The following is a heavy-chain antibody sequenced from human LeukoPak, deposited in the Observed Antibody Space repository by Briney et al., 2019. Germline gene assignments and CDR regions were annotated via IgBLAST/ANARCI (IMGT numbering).Heavy chain of an antibody. J-gene: IGHJ6*03. V-gene: IGHV4-39*01. CDR1: GDSISSSRSY. Sequence: SETLSLTCTVSGDSISSSRSYWGWIRQPPGKGLEWNGSIYYSGNTYYNTSLKSRVTISVDTSKNQFSLKLNSVTAADTAVYYCARVGSGRSLYYYYMDVWGKGTTVTISS. D-gene: IGHD3-10*01. CDR2: IYYSGNT. CDR3: ARVGSGRSLYYYYMDV.